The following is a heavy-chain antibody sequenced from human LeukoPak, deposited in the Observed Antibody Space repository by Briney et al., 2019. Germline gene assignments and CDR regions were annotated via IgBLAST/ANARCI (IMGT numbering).Heavy chain of an antibody. Sequence: GASVKVSCKASGYTFTGHYMHWVRQVPGQGLERMGWINPKNAGTNYAQKFQGRVTMTRDTSISTVYMEVSRLTSDDTAVYYCAKTLYVRAVPGGLDYWGQGTLVTVSS. CDR1: GYTFTGHY. D-gene: IGHD3-16*01. CDR2: INPKNAGT. V-gene: IGHV1-2*02. CDR3: AKTLYVRAVPGGLDY. J-gene: IGHJ4*02.